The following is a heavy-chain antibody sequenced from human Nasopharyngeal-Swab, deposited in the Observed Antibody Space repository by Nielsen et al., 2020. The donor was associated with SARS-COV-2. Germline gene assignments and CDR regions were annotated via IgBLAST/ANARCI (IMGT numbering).Heavy chain of an antibody. CDR2: ISPTSDYI. J-gene: IGHJ5*01. Sequence: GESLKISCAASGFTFSSYTMNWVRPAPGKGLEWVSSISPTSDYIYYAESVKGRFTISRDNAKNSLFLQMNSLRAEETAIYYCVRGSYGHYDSWGQGALITVSS. V-gene: IGHV3-21*06. CDR3: VRGSYGHYDS. CDR1: GFTFSSYT. D-gene: IGHD4-17*01.